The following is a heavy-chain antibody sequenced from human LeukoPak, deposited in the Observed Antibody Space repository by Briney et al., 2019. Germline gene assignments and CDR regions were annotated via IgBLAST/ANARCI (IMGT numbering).Heavy chain of an antibody. CDR1: GFTFSNYG. CDR3: ARDGSTSSTSHLFDY. D-gene: IGHD2-2*01. J-gene: IGHJ4*02. CDR2: IWYDGSNK. V-gene: IGHV3-33*01. Sequence: QPGRSLRLSCAASGFTFSNYGIHWVRQAPGKGLEWVAVIWYDGSNKYYADSVKGRFTISRDNSKNTLYLQMNSLRAEDTAVYYCARDGSTSSTSHLFDYWGQGTLVTVSS.